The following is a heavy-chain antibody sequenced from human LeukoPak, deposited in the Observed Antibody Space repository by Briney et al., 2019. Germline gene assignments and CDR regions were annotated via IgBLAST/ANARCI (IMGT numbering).Heavy chain of an antibody. CDR1: GFTFSSYG. Sequence: GGSLRLSCAASGFTFSSYGMHWVRQAPGKGLEWVAFIRYDGSNKYYADSVKGRFTISRDNSKNTLYLQMNSLRAEDTAVYYCARSGGGSYYSDYWGQGTLVTVSS. V-gene: IGHV3-30*02. CDR2: IRYDGSNK. D-gene: IGHD1-26*01. J-gene: IGHJ4*02. CDR3: ARSGGGSYYSDY.